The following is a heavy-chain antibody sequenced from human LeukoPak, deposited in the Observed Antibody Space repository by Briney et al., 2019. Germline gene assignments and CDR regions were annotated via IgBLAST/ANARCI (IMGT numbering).Heavy chain of an antibody. D-gene: IGHD4-11*01. J-gene: IGHJ4*02. Sequence: ASVKVSCTASGYSFTTYDIHWVRQAPGRGPEWMGWVNPNSGDTGSPQNFQGRVTITRNSSINTAYMELSSLTSEDTAVYYCAKSHDYSNYIFEFWGQGTLVTVSS. CDR2: VNPNSGDT. CDR1: GYSFTTYD. CDR3: AKSHDYSNYIFEF. V-gene: IGHV1-8*03.